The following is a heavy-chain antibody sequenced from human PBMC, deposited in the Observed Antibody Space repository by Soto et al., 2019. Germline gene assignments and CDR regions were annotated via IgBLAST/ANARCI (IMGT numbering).Heavy chain of an antibody. J-gene: IGHJ4*02. Sequence: SETLSLTCTFSCGSIASDNWWTWVRQPPGRGLEWIGEMYHSGITNYSPSLKSRVTILIDESKNQFSLQLTSVTAADTARYYCARASASSMLRGVIINWGQGTLVTVSS. CDR1: CGSIASDNW. V-gene: IGHV4-4*02. CDR2: MYHSGIT. D-gene: IGHD3-10*01. CDR3: ARASASSMLRGVIIN.